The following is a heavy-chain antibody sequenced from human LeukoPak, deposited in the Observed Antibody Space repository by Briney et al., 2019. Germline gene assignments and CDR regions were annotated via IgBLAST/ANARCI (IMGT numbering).Heavy chain of an antibody. V-gene: IGHV7-4-1*02. D-gene: IGHD2-2*01. J-gene: IGHJ4*02. CDR1: GYSFTNYA. CDR3: ARSQYCSSTNCYGGRGALDF. Sequence: ASVKVSCKASGYSFTNYAINWVRQAPGQGLEWMGWINTDTGNPTYAQGFTGRFVFSLDTSVSTAYLQISSLKAEDTALYYCARSQYCSSTNCYGGRGALDFWGQGTLLTVSS. CDR2: INTDTGNP.